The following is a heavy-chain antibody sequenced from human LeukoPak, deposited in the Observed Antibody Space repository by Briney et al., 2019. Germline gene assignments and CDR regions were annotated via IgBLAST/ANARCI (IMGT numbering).Heavy chain of an antibody. J-gene: IGHJ4*02. D-gene: IGHD6-19*01. V-gene: IGHV5-51*01. Sequence: GESLKISCKGPGYSFTSYWIGWVRQMPGRGLEWMGIINPGDSETKYSPSFQGQVTISADKSIGTAYLQWSSLKASDTAMYYCARPGYRSRYFDYWGQGTLVTVSS. CDR2: INPGDSET. CDR3: ARPGYRSRYFDY. CDR1: GYSFTSYW.